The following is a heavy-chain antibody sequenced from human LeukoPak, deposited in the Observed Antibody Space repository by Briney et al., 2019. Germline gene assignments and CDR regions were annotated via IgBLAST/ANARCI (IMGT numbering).Heavy chain of an antibody. CDR3: ARGPPSPYCSSTSCQSPDAFDI. CDR2: IYPGDSDT. J-gene: IGHJ3*02. Sequence: HGESLKISCKGSGYSFTSYWIGWVRQMPGKGLEWMGIIYPGDSDTRYSPSFQGQVTISADKSISTAYLQWSSLKASDTAMYYCARGPPSPYCSSTSCQSPDAFDIWGQGTMVTVSS. V-gene: IGHV5-51*01. D-gene: IGHD2-2*01. CDR1: GYSFTSYW.